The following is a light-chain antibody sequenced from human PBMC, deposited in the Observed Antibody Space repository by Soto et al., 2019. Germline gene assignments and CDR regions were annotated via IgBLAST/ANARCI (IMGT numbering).Light chain of an antibody. J-gene: IGLJ1*01. V-gene: IGLV2-23*01. CDR2: EGS. CDR3: CSYAGGGSYV. CDR1: NSDVGSYNL. Sequence: QSVLTQPASVSGSPGQSITISCTGSNSDVGSYNLVSWYQQHPGKAPKLMIYEGSKRPSGVSNRFSGSKSGNTASLTISGLQAEDEADYYCCSYAGGGSYVFGPGTKLTVL.